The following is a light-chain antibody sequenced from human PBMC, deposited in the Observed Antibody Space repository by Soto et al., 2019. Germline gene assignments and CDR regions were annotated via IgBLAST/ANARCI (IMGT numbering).Light chain of an antibody. Sequence: EIVLTQSPGTLSLSPGERATLSCRANQSISHYLAWYQQKPGQSPRPLIYGAASRAIGIPDRFNGSGSETTFTLTISRLQPEDFALYYCQQYNGSPFTFGPGTKVDIK. CDR2: GAA. CDR3: QQYNGSPFT. CDR1: QSISHY. J-gene: IGKJ3*01. V-gene: IGKV3-20*01.